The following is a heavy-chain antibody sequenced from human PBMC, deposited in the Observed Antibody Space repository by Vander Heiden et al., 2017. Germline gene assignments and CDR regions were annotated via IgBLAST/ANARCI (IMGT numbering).Heavy chain of an antibody. CDR2: IIPILGTA. V-gene: IGHV1-69*01. CDR3: TRWYYYDSSGYSYFDY. Sequence: QVQLVQSGAEVKKPGSSVKVSCKASGGTFNSYSITWVRQAPGQGLEWMGGIIPILGTANYAQKFQGRVALTADESTSTVYMELSSLRSEDTAVYYCTRWYYYDSSGYSYFDYWGQGTLVTVSS. D-gene: IGHD3-22*01. J-gene: IGHJ4*02. CDR1: GGTFNSYS.